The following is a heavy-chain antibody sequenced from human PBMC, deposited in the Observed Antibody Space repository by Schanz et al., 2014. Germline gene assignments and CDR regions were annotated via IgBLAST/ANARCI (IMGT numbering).Heavy chain of an antibody. J-gene: IGHJ3*02. CDR3: XXXXPFRSESNIYYGDAXXI. D-gene: IGHD3-10*01. Sequence: QVQLVESGGGVVHPGGSLRLSCAASGFTFSSYGMHWVRQAPGKGLEWVAFIRYDGINKYYADSVKGRFTISRGNSKNTLYXXXNSLRPDDTAVYXXXXXXPFRSESNIYYGDAXXIWGQGTMVTVSS. V-gene: IGHV3-30*02. CDR1: GFTFSSYG. CDR2: IRYDGINK.